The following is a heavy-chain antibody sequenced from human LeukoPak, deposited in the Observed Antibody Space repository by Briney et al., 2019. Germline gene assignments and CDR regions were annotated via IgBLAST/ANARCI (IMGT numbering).Heavy chain of an antibody. CDR1: GGSFSGYY. CDR2: INHSGST. CDR3: ARSLFYYYYMDV. J-gene: IGHJ6*03. Sequence: PSETLSLTCAVYGGSFSGYYWSWIRQPPGKGLEWIGEINHSGSTNYNPSLKSRVTISVDTSKNQFSLKLSSVTAAHTAVYYCARSLFYYYYMDVWGKGTTVTSSS. V-gene: IGHV4-34*01.